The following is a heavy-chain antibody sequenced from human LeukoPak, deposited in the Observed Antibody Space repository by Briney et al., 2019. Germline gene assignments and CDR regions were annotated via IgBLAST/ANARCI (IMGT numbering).Heavy chain of an antibody. V-gene: IGHV1-2*04. Sequence: GASVKVSCKATGFTFTNYDINWVRQAPGQGLEWMGWINPNSGGTNYAQKFQGWVTMTRDTSISTAYMELSRLRSDDTAVYYCARVSAPGYGWVDYFDYWGQGTLVTVSS. D-gene: IGHD3-10*01. CDR2: INPNSGGT. CDR3: ARVSAPGYGWVDYFDY. J-gene: IGHJ4*02. CDR1: GFTFTNYD.